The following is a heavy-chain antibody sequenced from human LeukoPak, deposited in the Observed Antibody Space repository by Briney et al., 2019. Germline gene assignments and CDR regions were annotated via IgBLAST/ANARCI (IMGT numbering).Heavy chain of an antibody. Sequence: GGSLRLSCIASGFTFSGYWMHWVRQAPGKGLVWVARIRSDGASTSYADSMKGRFTISRDNVKNTLFLQMNSLRAEDTAVYYCAREITIFGNDAFDIWGQGTMVTVSS. CDR3: AREITIFGNDAFDI. D-gene: IGHD3-3*01. CDR2: IRSDGAST. CDR1: GFTFSGYW. V-gene: IGHV3-74*01. J-gene: IGHJ3*02.